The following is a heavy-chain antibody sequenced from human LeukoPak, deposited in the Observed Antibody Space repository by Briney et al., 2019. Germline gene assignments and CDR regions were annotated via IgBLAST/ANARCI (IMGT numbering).Heavy chain of an antibody. D-gene: IGHD3-22*01. J-gene: IGHJ4*02. CDR1: GHLLTRCY. Sequence: GASVKVSCKASGHLLTRCYLHWVRQAPGQGLEWMGIINPSDGSTSYAQKFQGRVTMTRDTSTSTVYMEVSSLSSEDTAVYYCARWKPSSGYLPYDYWGQGTLVTVSS. CDR2: INPSDGST. V-gene: IGHV1-46*01. CDR3: ARWKPSSGYLPYDY.